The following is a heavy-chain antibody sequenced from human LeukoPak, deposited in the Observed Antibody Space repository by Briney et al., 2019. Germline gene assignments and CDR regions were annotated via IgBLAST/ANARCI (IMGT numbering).Heavy chain of an antibody. D-gene: IGHD5-12*01. Sequence: GGSLRLSCAASGFTFSSYGMHWVRQAPGKGLEWVAFIRYDGSNKYYADSVKGRFTISRDNSKNTLYLQMNSLRAEDTAVYYCARDGDSGYASADYWGQGTLVTVSS. CDR1: GFTFSSYG. CDR3: ARDGDSGYASADY. CDR2: IRYDGSNK. V-gene: IGHV3-30*02. J-gene: IGHJ4*02.